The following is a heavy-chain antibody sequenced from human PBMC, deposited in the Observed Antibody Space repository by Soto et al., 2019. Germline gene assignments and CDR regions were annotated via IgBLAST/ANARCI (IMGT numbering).Heavy chain of an antibody. Sequence: PGGSLRLSCAASGFIFRNYGMHWVRQAPGKGLEWVAAISFDGNKRYYADSVKGRFTISRDNSKSTLYLQMNSLRAEDTAVYYCAKTRGAMIYAISVYGMDVWGQGTTVTVSS. V-gene: IGHV3-30*18. CDR3: AKTRGAMIYAISVYGMDV. J-gene: IGHJ6*02. CDR2: ISFDGNKR. D-gene: IGHD2-8*01. CDR1: GFIFRNYG.